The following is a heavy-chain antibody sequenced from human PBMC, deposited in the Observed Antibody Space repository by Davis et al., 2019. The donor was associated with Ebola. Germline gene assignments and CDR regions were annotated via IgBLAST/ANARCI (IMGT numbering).Heavy chain of an antibody. D-gene: IGHD3-9*01. V-gene: IGHV4-59*12. Sequence: SETLSLTCTVSGGSISSYYWSWIRQPPGKGLEWIGYIYYSGSTNYNPSLKSRVTISVDTSKNQFSLKLSSVTAADTAVYYCAREAYYDILTGSGGDWFDPWGQGTLVTVSS. J-gene: IGHJ5*02. CDR3: AREAYYDILTGSGGDWFDP. CDR2: IYYSGST. CDR1: GGSISSYY.